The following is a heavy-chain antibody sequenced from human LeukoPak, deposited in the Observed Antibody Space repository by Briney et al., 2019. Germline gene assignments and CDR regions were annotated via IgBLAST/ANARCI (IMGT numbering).Heavy chain of an antibody. CDR2: VYTSGSA. V-gene: IGHV4-4*07. J-gene: IGHJ6*03. D-gene: IGHD3-10*01. CDR1: GGSISNYY. CDR3: TRDGRASGSFNYYYYYMDV. Sequence: SETLSLTCTVSGGSISNYYWSWVRQPAGKGLEWIGRVYTSGSANYNPSLKSRVTMSVDTSKNQFSLKLSSVTAADTAIYYCTRDGRASGSFNYYYYYMDVWGIGTTVTVSS.